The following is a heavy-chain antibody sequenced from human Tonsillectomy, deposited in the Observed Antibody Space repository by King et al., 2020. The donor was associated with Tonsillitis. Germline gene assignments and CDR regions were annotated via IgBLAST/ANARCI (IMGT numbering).Heavy chain of an antibody. D-gene: IGHD2/OR15-2a*01. J-gene: IGHJ6*02. Sequence: VQLVESGGGVVQPGRSLRLSCAASGFTFNTYNMHWVRQAPGKGLEWGAVMSYDGGNRNYADSVKGRFTISRDNSKNTLYMQMNSLRVEDTAVYYCAKDLREYYYYGMDVWGQGTTVTVSS. CDR1: GFTFNTYN. CDR3: AKDLREYYYYGMDV. V-gene: IGHV3-30*18. CDR2: MSYDGGNR.